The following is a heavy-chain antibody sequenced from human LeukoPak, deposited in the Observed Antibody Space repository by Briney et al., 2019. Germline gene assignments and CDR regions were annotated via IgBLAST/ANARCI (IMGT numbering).Heavy chain of an antibody. V-gene: IGHV3-11*01. D-gene: IGHD1-1*01. CDR2: ISSSGGIK. CDR3: AKTADLYYHYYMDV. CDR1: GFFVNEYY. Sequence: PGGSLRLSCAASGFFVNEYYMSWIRQAPGKRLEWVSYISSSGGIKNYADSVRGRFTISRDKANNSLYLQMNSLRAEDTAVYYCAKTADLYYHYYMDVWGTGTTVTVSS. J-gene: IGHJ6*03.